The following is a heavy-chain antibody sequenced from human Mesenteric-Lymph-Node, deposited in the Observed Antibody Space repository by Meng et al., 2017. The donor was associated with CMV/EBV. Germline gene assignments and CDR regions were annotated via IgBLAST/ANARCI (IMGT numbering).Heavy chain of an antibody. Sequence: ASVKVSCKASGGTFSSYAISWVRQAPGQGLEWMGIINPSGASTTYARRFQGRVTMTRDTSRNTVYMELSSLSSEDTAVYFCARGTAWLSDLDFFDIWGQGTMVTVSS. J-gene: IGHJ3*02. V-gene: IGHV1-46*01. CDR2: INPSGAST. D-gene: IGHD3-22*01. CDR1: GGTFSSYA. CDR3: ARGTAWLSDLDFFDI.